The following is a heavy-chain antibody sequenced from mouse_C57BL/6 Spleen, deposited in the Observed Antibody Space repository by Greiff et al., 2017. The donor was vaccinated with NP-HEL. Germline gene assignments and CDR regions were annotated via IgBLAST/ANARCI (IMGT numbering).Heavy chain of an antibody. J-gene: IGHJ3*01. V-gene: IGHV1-72*01. Sequence: QVQLQQPGAELVKPGASVKLSCKASGYTFTSYWMHWVKQRPGRGLEWIGRIDPTSGGTKYNEKFKSKATLTVDKPSSTAYMQLSSLTSEDSAVYCCARDGVLRLFAYWGQGTLVTVSA. CDR1: GYTFTSYW. CDR2: IDPTSGGT. D-gene: IGHD1-1*01. CDR3: ARDGVLRLFAY.